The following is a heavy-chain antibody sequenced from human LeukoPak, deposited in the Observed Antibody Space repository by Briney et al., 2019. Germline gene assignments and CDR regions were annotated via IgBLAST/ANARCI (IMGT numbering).Heavy chain of an antibody. D-gene: IGHD6-6*01. V-gene: IGHV4-34*01. CDR2: INHSGST. CDR1: SGSFSGYY. Sequence: SETLSLTCAVYSGSFSGYYWSWIRQPPGKGLEWIGEINHSGSTNYNPSLKSRVTISVDTSKNQFSLKLSSVTAADTAVCYCARPPYSSSSTGFDLWGQGTLVTVSS. CDR3: ARPPYSSSSTGFDL. J-gene: IGHJ5*02.